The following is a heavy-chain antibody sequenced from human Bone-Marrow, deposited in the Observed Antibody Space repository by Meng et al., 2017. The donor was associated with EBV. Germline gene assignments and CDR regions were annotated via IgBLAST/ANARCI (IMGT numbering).Heavy chain of an antibody. CDR3: ASESGRGFTPDY. CDR2: LIPMSDAP. V-gene: IGHV1-69*01. CDR1: GGTFRSDA. Sequence: VQWVEAGGWGKKPGSSVTVSCKPSGGTFRSDAVSWVRQAPGQGLEWMGGLIPMSDAPYYAQKFQDRVTITADESTSTHYMDLSGLRSEDTAVYYCASESGRGFTPDYWGQGTLVTVSS. D-gene: IGHD3-10*01. J-gene: IGHJ4*02.